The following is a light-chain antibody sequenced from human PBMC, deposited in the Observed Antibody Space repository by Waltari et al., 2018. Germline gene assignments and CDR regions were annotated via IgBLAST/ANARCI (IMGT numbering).Light chain of an antibody. Sequence: QSVVTQPPSVSGTPGQRVTISCSGSNSNIGSNDVNWYQQRPGTAPKLLIYKNNQRPSGVPYRFSGSKSGSSASLAISGLQSEDEGDYYCASWDDSLTGSWVFGGGTKLTVL. J-gene: IGLJ3*02. CDR1: NSNIGSND. CDR2: KNN. V-gene: IGLV1-44*01. CDR3: ASWDDSLTGSWV.